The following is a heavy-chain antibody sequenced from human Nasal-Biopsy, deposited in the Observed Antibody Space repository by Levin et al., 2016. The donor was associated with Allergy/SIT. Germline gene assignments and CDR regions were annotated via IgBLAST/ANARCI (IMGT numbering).Heavy chain of an antibody. Sequence: GGSLRLSCAGSGFRFPNYAMTWVRQAPGKGLEWVSAISGTASSTFYADSVKGRFTISRDNAASTLYLQMNSLRGEDTAVYYCAKDASTRFGETHIECWGQGTLVTVSS. CDR3: AKDASTRFGETHIEC. CDR2: ISGTASST. V-gene: IGHV3-23*01. D-gene: IGHD3-10*01. CDR1: GFRFPNYA. J-gene: IGHJ4*02.